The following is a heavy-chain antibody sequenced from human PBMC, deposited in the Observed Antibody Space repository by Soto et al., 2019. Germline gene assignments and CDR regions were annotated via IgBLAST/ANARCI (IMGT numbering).Heavy chain of an antibody. V-gene: IGHV4-39*01. CDR2: IYYSGNT. CDR1: GGSISSNSYY. CDR3: ARLPLSRRVRSYFDY. J-gene: IGHJ4*02. Sequence: LSLTCTVSGGSISSNSYYWGWIRQPPGKGLEWIGSIYYSGNTYYNPSLKSRLTISVDTSRNQFSLKLSSVTAADTAVYYCARLPLSRRVRSYFDYCGQRTLVPVSS. D-gene: IGHD3-10*01.